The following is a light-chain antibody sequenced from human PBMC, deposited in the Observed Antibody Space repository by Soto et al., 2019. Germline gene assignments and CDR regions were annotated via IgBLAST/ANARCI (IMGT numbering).Light chain of an antibody. V-gene: IGKV1D-16*01. J-gene: IGKJ4*01. CDR2: GAS. Sequence: DVQMTQSPSSLCASVGDRVTITCRASQDINSCLAWYQQKPGNAPKSLIYGASSLQTGVPSRFSGSESGTDFTLTISNLQPEDSATYYCQQYNIYPLTFGGGTKVEIK. CDR3: QQYNIYPLT. CDR1: QDINSC.